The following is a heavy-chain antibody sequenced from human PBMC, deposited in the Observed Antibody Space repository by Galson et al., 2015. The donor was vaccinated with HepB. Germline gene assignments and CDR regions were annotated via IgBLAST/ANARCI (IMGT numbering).Heavy chain of an antibody. CDR3: AREGQLRLRGAFDY. CDR1: GYTFTSYV. D-gene: IGHD5-18*01. Sequence: SVKVSCKASGYTFTSYVMHWVRQAPGQRLEWMGWMNAGNGNTKYSQKFQGRVTITRDTSANTACMELSSLRSEDTAVFYCAREGQLRLRGAFDYWGQGTLVTVSS. J-gene: IGHJ4*02. CDR2: MNAGNGNT. V-gene: IGHV1-3*01.